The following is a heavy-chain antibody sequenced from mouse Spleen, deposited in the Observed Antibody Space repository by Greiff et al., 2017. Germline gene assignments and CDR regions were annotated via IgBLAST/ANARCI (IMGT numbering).Heavy chain of an antibody. D-gene: IGHD1-1*01. CDR2: IDPSDSET. V-gene: IGHV1-52*01. Sequence: QVQLQQPGAELVRPGSSVKLSCKASGYTFTSYWMHWVKQRPIQGLEWIGNIDPSDSETHYNQKFKDKATLTVDKSSSTAYMQLSSLTSEDSAVYYWARDYYGSSYVGFAYWGQGTLVTVSA. CDR1: GYTFTSYW. CDR3: ARDYYGSSYVGFAY. J-gene: IGHJ3*01.